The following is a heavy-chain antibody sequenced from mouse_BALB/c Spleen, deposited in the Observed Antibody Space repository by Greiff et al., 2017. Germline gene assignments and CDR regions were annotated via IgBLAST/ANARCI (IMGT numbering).Heavy chain of an antibody. J-gene: IGHJ4*01. D-gene: IGHD2-1*01. Sequence: QVQLQQSGAELVRPGSSVKISCKASGYAFSSYWMNWVKQRPGQGLEWIGQIYPGDGDTNYNGKFKGKATLTADKSSSTAYMQLGSLTSEDSAVDVGARPGGNYGAMDYWGQGTSVTVSS. CDR2: IYPGDGDT. V-gene: IGHV1-80*01. CDR3: ARPGGNYGAMDY. CDR1: GYAFSSYW.